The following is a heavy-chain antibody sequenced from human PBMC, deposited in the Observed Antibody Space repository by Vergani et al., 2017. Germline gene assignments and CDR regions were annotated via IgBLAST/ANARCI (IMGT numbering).Heavy chain of an antibody. V-gene: IGHV3-30*02. D-gene: IGHD3-10*01. J-gene: IGHJ6*02. CDR2: IRFDGSNT. Sequence: QVQLVESGGGVVQPGGSLILSCAASGFTFNNYGMHWVRQAPGKGLEWVAFIRFDGSNTYYADSLKGRFTISRDNSQNSLYLQMNSLRAEDTAVYFCVRVPLIRRGSGNYGINNYHGMDVWGQGTTVIVSS. CDR1: GFTFNNYG. CDR3: VRVPLIRRGSGNYGINNYHGMDV.